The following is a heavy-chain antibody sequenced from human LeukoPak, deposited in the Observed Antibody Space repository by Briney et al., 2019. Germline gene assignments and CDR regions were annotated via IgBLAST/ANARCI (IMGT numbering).Heavy chain of an antibody. Sequence: PSETQSLTCAVYGGSFSGYYWSWIRQPPGKGLEWIGEINHSGSTNYNPSLKSRVTISVDTSKNQFSLKLSSVTAADTAVYYCARGRITMVRGVRTFDYWGQGTLVTVSS. CDR2: INHSGST. CDR1: GGSFSGYY. V-gene: IGHV4-34*01. CDR3: ARGRITMVRGVRTFDY. D-gene: IGHD3-10*01. J-gene: IGHJ4*02.